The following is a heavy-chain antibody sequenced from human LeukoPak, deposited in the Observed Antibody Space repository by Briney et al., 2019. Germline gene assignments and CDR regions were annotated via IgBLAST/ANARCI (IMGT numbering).Heavy chain of an antibody. D-gene: IGHD3-10*01. CDR1: GGSISSSSYY. Sequence: SETLSLTCTVSGGSISSSSYYWGLIRQPPGKWLEWIGSIYYSGSTYYNPSLKSRVTISVDTSKNQFSLKLSSVTAADTAVYYCARETSDYGSGSYYNLDYWGQGTLVTVSS. J-gene: IGHJ4*02. CDR3: ARETSDYGSGSYYNLDY. V-gene: IGHV4-39*02. CDR2: IYYSGST.